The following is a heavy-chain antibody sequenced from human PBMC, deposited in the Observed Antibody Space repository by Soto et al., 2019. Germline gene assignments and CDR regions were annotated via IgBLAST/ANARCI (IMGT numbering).Heavy chain of an antibody. Sequence: PSETLSLTCTVSGDSITSNSYFWAWIRQPPGKGLEWIGSIYYSGSTYHNPSLKSRVTISVDRSNNQFSLKLTSVTAADTAVYYCARHFSVDHFDYWGQGPLVTVSS. CDR2: IYYSGST. J-gene: IGHJ4*02. D-gene: IGHD3-9*01. CDR1: GDSITSNSYF. V-gene: IGHV4-39*01. CDR3: ARHFSVDHFDY.